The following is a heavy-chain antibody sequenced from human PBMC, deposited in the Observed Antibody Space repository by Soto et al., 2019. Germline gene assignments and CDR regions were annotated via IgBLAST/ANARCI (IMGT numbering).Heavy chain of an antibody. Sequence: ASVKVSCKASGYTFTSYYMHWVRQAPGQGLEWMGLINPSGGSTSYAQKFQGRVTMSRDTSTSTVYMELSSLRSEDTAVYYCARGAHITIFGVVIDNCSEPRCQGTLVTVSS. CDR1: GYTFTSYY. V-gene: IGHV1-46*03. CDR3: ARGAHITIFGVVIDNCSEP. J-gene: IGHJ5*02. CDR2: INPSGGST. D-gene: IGHD3-3*01.